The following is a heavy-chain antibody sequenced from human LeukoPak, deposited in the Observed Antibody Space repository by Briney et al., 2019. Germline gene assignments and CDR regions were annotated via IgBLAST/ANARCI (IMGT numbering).Heavy chain of an antibody. J-gene: IGHJ3*02. CDR2: IKSKGDGGKT. Sequence: GGSLRLSCAASGFTVSNAWMSWVRQAPGKGLEWVGRIKSKGDGGKTDHAAPVKGRFYISRDDSKNTLNLQMNGLKTEDTAVYYCTTYNSRDAFDIWGQGTLVTVSS. CDR3: TTYNSRDAFDI. D-gene: IGHD2/OR15-2a*01. V-gene: IGHV3-15*01. CDR1: GFTVSNAW.